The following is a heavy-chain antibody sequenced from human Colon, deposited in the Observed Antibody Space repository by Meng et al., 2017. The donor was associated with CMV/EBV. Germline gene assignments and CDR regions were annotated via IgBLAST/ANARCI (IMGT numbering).Heavy chain of an antibody. CDR2: SSGSGGTT. V-gene: IGHV3-23*01. Sequence: TFVNYAMNWVGQAPGKGLEWVCSSSGSGGTTDYADAVKGRFTVSRDNSKNTLFLQMDSLRADDTAVYYCVKGDYDSNGYRRYNWFDPWGQGTLVTVSS. CDR1: TFVNYA. CDR3: VKGDYDSNGYRRYNWFDP. J-gene: IGHJ5*01. D-gene: IGHD3-22*01.